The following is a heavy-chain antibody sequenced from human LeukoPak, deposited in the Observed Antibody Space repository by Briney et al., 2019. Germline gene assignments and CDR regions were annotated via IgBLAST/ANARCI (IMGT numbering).Heavy chain of an antibody. V-gene: IGHV3-30*18. CDR2: ISCDGSNK. D-gene: IGHD3-22*01. CDR3: AKDTDFAPGYYDSSGYSFDY. J-gene: IGHJ4*02. CDR1: GFTFSSYG. Sequence: GGSLRLSCAASGFTFSSYGMHWVRQAPGKGLEWVAVISCDGSNKYYADSVKGRFTISRDNSKNTLYLQMNSLRAEDTAVYYCAKDTDFAPGYYDSSGYSFDYWGQGTLVTVSS.